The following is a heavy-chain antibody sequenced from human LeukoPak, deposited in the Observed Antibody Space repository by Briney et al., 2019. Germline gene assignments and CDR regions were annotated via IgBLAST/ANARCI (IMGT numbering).Heavy chain of an antibody. CDR1: GFTVSDHY. D-gene: IGHD3-22*01. J-gene: IGHJ4*02. CDR3: ARVTRGSGSYFDC. Sequence: HSGGSLRLSCAASGFTVSDHYMDWVRQAPGKGLEWVGRTRDKANSYTTEYAASVRGRFTISRDDSKNSLYLQMNSLKTEVTAVYYCARVTRGSGSYFDCWGQGTLVTVSS. V-gene: IGHV3-72*01. CDR2: TRDKANSYTT.